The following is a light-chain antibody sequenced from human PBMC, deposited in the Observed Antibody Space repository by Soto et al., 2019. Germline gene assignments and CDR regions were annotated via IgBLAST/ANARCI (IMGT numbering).Light chain of an antibody. J-gene: IGLJ3*02. CDR2: NDN. CDR3: AAWDDSLHGV. V-gene: IGLV1-44*01. Sequence: QSVLTQPPSASGTPGQRVTISCSGSSSNIGSNTVHWYQQLPGTTPKLLIYNDNQRPSGVPDRFSGSKSGTSASLAISGLQSEDEADYYCAAWDDSLHGVFGGGTKVTVL. CDR1: SSNIGSNT.